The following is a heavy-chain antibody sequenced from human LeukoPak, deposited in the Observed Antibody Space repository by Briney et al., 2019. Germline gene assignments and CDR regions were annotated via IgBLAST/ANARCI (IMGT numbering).Heavy chain of an antibody. D-gene: IGHD4-23*01. CDR1: GGTFSSYA. Sequence: GASVKVSCKASGGTFSSYAISWVRQAPGQGLEWMGRIIPILGIANYAQKFQGRVTITADKSTSTAYMELSSLRSEDTAVYYCARAAPDYGGNSGGYWGQGTLVTVSS. CDR2: IIPILGIA. CDR3: ARAAPDYGGNSGGY. J-gene: IGHJ4*02. V-gene: IGHV1-69*04.